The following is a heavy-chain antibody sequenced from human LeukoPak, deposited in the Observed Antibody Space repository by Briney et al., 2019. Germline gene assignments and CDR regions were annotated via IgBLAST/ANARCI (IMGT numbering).Heavy chain of an antibody. CDR1: GGSIGSNY. D-gene: IGHD1-1*01. J-gene: IGHJ4*02. Sequence: PSETLSLTCTVSGGSIGSNYWTWIRQPPGKGLEYIGYIYYTGGTNYNPSLKSRVTISVDTSKNQFSLKLTSVTAADTAVYFCAKYGNRGGVIDNWGQGTLVTVSS. CDR3: AKYGNRGGVIDN. V-gene: IGHV4-59*08. CDR2: IYYTGGT.